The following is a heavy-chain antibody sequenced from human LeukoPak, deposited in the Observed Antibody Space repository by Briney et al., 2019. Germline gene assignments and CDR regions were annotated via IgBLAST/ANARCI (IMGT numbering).Heavy chain of an antibody. CDR2: INSGGTTT. Sequence: GGSLRLSCAASGFTFSTYWMHWVRQAPGKGLVWVSRINSGGTTTNYADSVKGRFTNSRDNAKNTLYLQMNSLRGEDTAVYYCATSNWFDPWGQGTLVTVSS. CDR1: GFTFSTYW. CDR3: ATSNWFDP. V-gene: IGHV3-74*01. J-gene: IGHJ5*02. D-gene: IGHD2-2*01.